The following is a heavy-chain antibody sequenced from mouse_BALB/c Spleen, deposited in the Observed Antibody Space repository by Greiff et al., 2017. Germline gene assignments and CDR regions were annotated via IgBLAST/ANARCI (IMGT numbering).Heavy chain of an antibody. J-gene: IGHJ4*01. Sequence: VQLVQSGPGLVAPSQTLSITCTVSGFSLTSYGVHWVRQPPGQGLEWLGVIYAGGSTNYNSARMSRLSISKDNSKSQVFLKMNSLQTDDTAMYYCARGGNYAKDYWGQGTSVTVSS. V-gene: IGHV2-9*02. D-gene: IGHD1-1*01. CDR2: IYAGGST. CDR3: ARGGNYAKDY. CDR1: GFSLTSYG.